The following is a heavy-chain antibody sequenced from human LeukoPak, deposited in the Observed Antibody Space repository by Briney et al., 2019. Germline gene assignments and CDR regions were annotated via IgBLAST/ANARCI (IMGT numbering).Heavy chain of an antibody. CDR3: ASSIAAAGIGKNTFDI. CDR1: GYSFSTYR. CDR2: IYPSDFYN. Sequence: RGESLKIFCKVSGYSFSTYRISWVRQMPGKGLEWMGKIYPSDFYNDYSPSFRGHVTISADTSINTAFLQWNSLKTSDTAIYYCASSIAAAGIGKNTFDIWGQGTVVAVSS. V-gene: IGHV5-10-1*01. D-gene: IGHD6-13*01. J-gene: IGHJ3*02.